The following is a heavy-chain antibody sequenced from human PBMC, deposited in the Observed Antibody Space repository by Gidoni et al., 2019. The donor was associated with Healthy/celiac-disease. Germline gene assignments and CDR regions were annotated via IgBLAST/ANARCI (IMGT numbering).Heavy chain of an antibody. CDR3: ARGLFIAALTGVWWFDP. CDR1: GFTFSSYS. J-gene: IGHJ5*02. D-gene: IGHD6-6*01. Sequence: EVQLVESGGGLVKPGGSLSLSCAASGFTFSSYSMNWVRQAPGKGLEWVSSISSSSSYIYYADSVKGRFTISRDNAKNSLYLQMNSLRAEDTAVYYCARGLFIAALTGVWWFDPWGQGTLVTVSS. V-gene: IGHV3-21*01. CDR2: ISSSSSYI.